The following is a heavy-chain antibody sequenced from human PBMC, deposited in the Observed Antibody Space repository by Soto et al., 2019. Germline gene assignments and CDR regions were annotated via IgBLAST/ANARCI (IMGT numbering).Heavy chain of an antibody. CDR3: AKAVQGWWSNFDS. CDR1: GASIRPSHYY. V-gene: IGHV4-39*02. J-gene: IGHJ4*02. D-gene: IGHD2-8*02. CDR2: LYSPRGP. Sequence: SETLSLTSPVPGASIRPSHYYSGWVRQSSGRGLEWIGTLYSPRGPYYTPSLQSRVTMSVPASKNQFSLNLNSVTAADTSRYYCAKAVQGWWSNFDSWGRGILVTVSS.